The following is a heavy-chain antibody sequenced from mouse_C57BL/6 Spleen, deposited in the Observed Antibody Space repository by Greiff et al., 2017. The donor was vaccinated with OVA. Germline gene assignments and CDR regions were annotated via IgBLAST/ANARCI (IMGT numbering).Heavy chain of an antibody. J-gene: IGHJ3*01. CDR3: ARSGDYYDSSWFAY. CDR1: GYAFSSSW. D-gene: IGHD1-1*01. V-gene: IGHV1-82*01. CDR2: IYPGDGDT. Sequence: VQLQQSGPELVKPGASVKISCKASGYAFSSSWMNWVKQRPGKGLEWIGRIYPGDGDTNYNGKFKGKATLTAAKSSSTAYMQLSSLTSEESAVYFCARSGDYYDSSWFAYWGQGTLVTVSA.